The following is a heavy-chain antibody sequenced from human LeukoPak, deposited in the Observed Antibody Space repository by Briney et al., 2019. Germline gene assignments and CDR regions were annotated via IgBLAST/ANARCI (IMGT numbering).Heavy chain of an antibody. CDR3: ARDLEDSSPFGAFDM. CDR1: GFTFSSYG. Sequence: GGSLRLSCAASGFTFSSYGMHWVRQVPGKGLEWVAAIWFDGIKKYYADSVKGRLTISRDNSKNTLYLQMNSLRAEDTAVYYCARDLEDSSPFGAFDMWGQGTMVTVSS. J-gene: IGHJ3*02. V-gene: IGHV3-33*08. D-gene: IGHD3-22*01. CDR2: IWFDGIKK.